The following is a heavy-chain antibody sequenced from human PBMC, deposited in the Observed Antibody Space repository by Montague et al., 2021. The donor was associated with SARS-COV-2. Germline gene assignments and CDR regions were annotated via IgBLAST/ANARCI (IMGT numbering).Heavy chain of an antibody. CDR3: ARHSGRDTIFGVVIIFDAFDI. CDR2: IYYSGST. CDR1: GGSISSSNYY. J-gene: IGHJ3*02. V-gene: IGHV4-39*01. D-gene: IGHD3-3*01. Sequence: SETLSLTCTVSGGSISSSNYYWGWIRQPPGKGLEWIGSIYYSGSTYYTPSLKSRVTISVDTSKNQFSLRLSSVTAADTAVYYCARHSGRDTIFGVVIIFDAFDIRGQGTMVNVSA.